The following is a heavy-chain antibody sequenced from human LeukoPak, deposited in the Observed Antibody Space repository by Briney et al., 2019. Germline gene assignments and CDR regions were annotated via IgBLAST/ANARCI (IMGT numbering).Heavy chain of an antibody. V-gene: IGHV1-8*01. CDR1: GYTFTSYD. J-gene: IGHJ4*02. CDR2: MNPNSGNT. Sequence: ASVKVSCKASGYTFTSYDINWVRQATGQGLEWMGWMNPNSGNTGYAQKFQGRVTMTRNTSISTAYMELSSLRSEDTAVYYCARDVPFIVVAGTKLPSYFDYWGQGTLVTVSS. D-gene: IGHD6-19*01. CDR3: ARDVPFIVVAGTKLPSYFDY.